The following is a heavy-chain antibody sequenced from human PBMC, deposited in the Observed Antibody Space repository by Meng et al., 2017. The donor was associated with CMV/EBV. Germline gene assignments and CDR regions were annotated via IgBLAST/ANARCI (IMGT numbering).Heavy chain of an antibody. Sequence: QVQLVRSGGEGTKPAASGKVAFQASGSTFTRYGISWVRQAPGQGLEWMGWISAYNGNTNYAQKLQGRVTMTTDTSTSTAYMELRSLRSDDTAVYYCARDPLFGGGGRFDLWGRGTLVTVSS. D-gene: IGHD3-10*01. J-gene: IGHJ2*01. CDR3: ARDPLFGGGGRFDL. CDR1: GSTFTRYG. CDR2: ISAYNGNT. V-gene: IGHV1-18*01.